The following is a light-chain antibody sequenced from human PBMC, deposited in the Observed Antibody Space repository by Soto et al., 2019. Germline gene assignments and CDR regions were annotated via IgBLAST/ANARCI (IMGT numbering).Light chain of an antibody. CDR3: QQYNRLIT. J-gene: IGKJ5*01. V-gene: IGKV1-17*02. CDR2: GAS. Sequence: IQVNQSPTSLSASVGDRVTITCRTSQDVRNRLGWYQQKPGKAPKLLIYGASSLQGGVSSRFSGSGYGTDFTLSINNLQPDDFATYYCQQYNRLITFGQGTRLE. CDR1: QDVRNR.